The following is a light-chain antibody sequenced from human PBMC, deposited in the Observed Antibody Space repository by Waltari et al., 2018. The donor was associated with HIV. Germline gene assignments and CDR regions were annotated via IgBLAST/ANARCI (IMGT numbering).Light chain of an antibody. CDR2: EKN. V-gene: IGLV1-51*02. J-gene: IGLJ2*01. CDR1: TSNIGNDF. CDR3: GTWESSLRAGV. Sequence: QSVLTQPPSVSAAPGQKVTISCSGTTSNIGNDFVSWYQQFPGTAPKVLIYEKNKRASGIPDRFSGSKSGTSATLGITGLQAGDEADYYCGTWESSLRAGVFGGGTKLTVL.